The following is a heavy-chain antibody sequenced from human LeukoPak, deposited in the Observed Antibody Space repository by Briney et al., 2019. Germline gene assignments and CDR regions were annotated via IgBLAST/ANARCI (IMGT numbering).Heavy chain of an antibody. V-gene: IGHV3-23*01. D-gene: IGHD6-6*01. CDR1: GFTFSSYA. CDR2: ISGSGGST. J-gene: IGHJ3*02. Sequence: GGSLRLSCAASGFTFSSYAMSWVRQAPGKGLEWVSAISGSGGSTYYADSVKGRFSVSRDSYGNTLYLQMNSLRGEDTAVYYCAKVYSARTYAFDMWGQGTVVSVSA. CDR3: AKVYSARTYAFDM.